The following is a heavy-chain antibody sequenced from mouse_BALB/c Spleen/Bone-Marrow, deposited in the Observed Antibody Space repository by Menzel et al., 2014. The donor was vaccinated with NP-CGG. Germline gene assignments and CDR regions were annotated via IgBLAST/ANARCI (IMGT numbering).Heavy chain of an antibody. Sequence: EVKLVGSGGGLVQPGGSRKLSCAASGFTFSSFGMHWVRQAPEKGLEWVAYISSGSSTIYYADTVKGRFTISRDNPKNTLFLQMTSLRSEDTAMYYCARSWEYFDVWGAGTTVTVSS. CDR2: ISSGSSTI. CDR1: GFTFSSFG. D-gene: IGHD4-1*01. CDR3: ARSWEYFDV. V-gene: IGHV5-17*02. J-gene: IGHJ1*01.